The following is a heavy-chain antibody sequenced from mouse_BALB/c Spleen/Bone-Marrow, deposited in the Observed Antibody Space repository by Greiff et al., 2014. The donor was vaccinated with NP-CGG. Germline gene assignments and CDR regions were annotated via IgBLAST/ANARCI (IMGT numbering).Heavy chain of an antibody. J-gene: IGHJ4*01. CDR1: GYTFTSSW. CDR2: IHPNSGNT. Sequence: QVQLQQSGSVLVRPGASVKLSCRASGYTFTSSWMHWAKQRPGQGLGWIGEIHPNSGNTNYNEKFKGKATLTVDTSSSTAYVDLSSLTSEDYAVYYCSRIYYGNFYAMDYWGQGTSLTVSS. V-gene: IGHV1S130*01. CDR3: SRIYYGNFYAMDY. D-gene: IGHD2-1*01.